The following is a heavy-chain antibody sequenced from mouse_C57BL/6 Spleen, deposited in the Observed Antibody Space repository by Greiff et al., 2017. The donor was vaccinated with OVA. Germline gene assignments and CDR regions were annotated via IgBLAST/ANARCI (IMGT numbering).Heavy chain of an antibody. CDR2: IHPNSGST. D-gene: IGHD3-1*01. Sequence: VQLQQPGAELVKPGASVKLSCKASGYTFTSYWMHWVKQRPGQGLEWIGMIHPNSGSTNYNEKFKSKATLTVDKSSSTAYMQLSSLTSEDSAVYYCAREGLRGGAMDYWGQGTSVTVSS. CDR1: GYTFTSYW. CDR3: AREGLRGGAMDY. J-gene: IGHJ4*01. V-gene: IGHV1-64*01.